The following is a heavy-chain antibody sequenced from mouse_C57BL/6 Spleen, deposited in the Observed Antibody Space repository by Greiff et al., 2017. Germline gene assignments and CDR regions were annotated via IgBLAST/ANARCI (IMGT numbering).Heavy chain of an antibody. D-gene: IGHD2-4*01. J-gene: IGHJ4*01. CDR1: GYTFTSYW. CDR3: ARPLDYDDGDYYAMDY. CDR2: IYPGSGST. Sequence: QVQLQQPGAELVKPGASVKMSCKASGYTFTSYWITWVKQRPGQGLEWIGDIYPGSGSTNYNEKFKSKATLTVDTSSSTAYMQLSSLTSEDSAVYYCARPLDYDDGDYYAMDYWGQGTSVTVSS. V-gene: IGHV1-55*01.